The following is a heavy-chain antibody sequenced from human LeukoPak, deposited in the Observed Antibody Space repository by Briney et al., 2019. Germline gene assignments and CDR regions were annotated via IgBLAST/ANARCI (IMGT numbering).Heavy chain of an antibody. CDR2: INANTGGT. CDR3: ARGGGYISGYYVDV. V-gene: IGHV1-2*02. Sequence: GASVKVSCKTSGYTFTAYYMHWVRQAPGQGLEWMGWINANTGGTKYAQKFQGRVTMTRDTSISTAYMELSRLTSDDTAVYYCARGGGYISGYYVDVWGKGTTVTVSS. J-gene: IGHJ6*03. CDR1: GYTFTAYY. D-gene: IGHD5-18*01.